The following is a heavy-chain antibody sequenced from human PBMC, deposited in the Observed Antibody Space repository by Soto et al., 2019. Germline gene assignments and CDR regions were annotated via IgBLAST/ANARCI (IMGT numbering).Heavy chain of an antibody. CDR2: VNHSGTT. Sequence: PSATLSLTCAVSAGSFSGYYLTWIRQAQGKGLEWIGEVNHSGTTNYNPSLKSRVSVSVDTSKNQFSLKLTSVTAADRGVYYCARGRRWGQSVKGLDSWGQGTLVTVSS. CDR1: AGSFSGYY. J-gene: IGHJ4*02. CDR3: ARGRRWGQSVKGLDS. D-gene: IGHD3-16*01. V-gene: IGHV4-34*01.